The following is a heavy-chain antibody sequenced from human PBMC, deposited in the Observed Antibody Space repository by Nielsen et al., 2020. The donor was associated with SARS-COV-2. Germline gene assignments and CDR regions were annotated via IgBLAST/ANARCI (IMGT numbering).Heavy chain of an antibody. CDR1: GYSFTSYW. J-gene: IGHJ4*02. CDR3: ARRPGYCSGGSCYSFDY. Sequence: GESLKISCQGSGYSFTSYWIGWVRQMPGKGLEWMGIIYPGDSDTRYSPSFQGQVTISADKSISTAYLQWSSLKASDTAMYYCARRPGYCSGGSCYSFDYWGQGTLVTVSS. V-gene: IGHV5-51*01. D-gene: IGHD2-15*01. CDR2: IYPGDSDT.